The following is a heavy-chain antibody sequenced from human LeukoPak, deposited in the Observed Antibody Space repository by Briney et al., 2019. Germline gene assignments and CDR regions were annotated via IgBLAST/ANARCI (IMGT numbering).Heavy chain of an antibody. CDR1: GGTFSSYA. D-gene: IGHD3-22*01. J-gene: IGHJ4*02. CDR2: IIPIFGTA. CDR3: ASSYVSYYDSSGYEIPIDY. Sequence: SVKVSCKASGGTFSSYAISWVRQAPGQGLEWMGRIIPIFGTANYAQKFQGRVTITTDESTSTAYMELSSLRSEDTAVYYCASSYVSYYDSSGYEIPIDYWGQGTLVTVSS. V-gene: IGHV1-69*05.